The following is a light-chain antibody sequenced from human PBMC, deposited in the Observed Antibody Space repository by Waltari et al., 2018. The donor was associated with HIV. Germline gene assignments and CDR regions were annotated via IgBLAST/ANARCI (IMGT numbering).Light chain of an antibody. J-gene: IGLJ2*01. Sequence: QSVLTQPPSVSGAPGQRVTIPCPGNSSNIGAGYDLHWYQQLPGKAPKLLISDNTNRPSGVPDRFSGSKSGTSASLAITGLWAEDEADYYCQSYPASLTVSLIFGGGTRLTVL. CDR1: SSNIGAGYD. CDR3: QSYPASLTVSLI. CDR2: DNT. V-gene: IGLV1-40*01.